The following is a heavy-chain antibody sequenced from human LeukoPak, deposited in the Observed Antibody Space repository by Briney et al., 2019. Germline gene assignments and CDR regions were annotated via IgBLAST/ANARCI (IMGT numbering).Heavy chain of an antibody. J-gene: IGHJ4*02. V-gene: IGHV3-7*05. Sequence: PEGSLRLSCATSGFTFGSHYMSWVRQAPGKGPEWVAYIKRDGSEKYYVDSVKGRFTISRDNAKNSLFLQISSLRVEDTAVYYCTRDSQGSGTYSVDYWGQGTLVTVSS. D-gene: IGHD3-10*01. CDR2: IKRDGSEK. CDR3: TRDSQGSGTYSVDY. CDR1: GFTFGSHY.